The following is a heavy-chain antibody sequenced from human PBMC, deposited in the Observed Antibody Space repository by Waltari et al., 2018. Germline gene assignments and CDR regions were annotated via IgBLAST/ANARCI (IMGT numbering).Heavy chain of an antibody. V-gene: IGHV1-24*01. CDR2: FDPEDGET. Sequence: QVQLVQSGAEVKKPGASVKVSCTVSGYTRTELSMHWVRQAPGKGLEWMGGFDPEDGETIYAQKFQGRVTMTEDTSTDTAYMELSSLRSEDTAVYYCATHIGDCSSTSCYTFDYWGQGTLVTVSS. CDR3: ATHIGDCSSTSCYTFDY. CDR1: GYTRTELS. J-gene: IGHJ4*02. D-gene: IGHD2-2*02.